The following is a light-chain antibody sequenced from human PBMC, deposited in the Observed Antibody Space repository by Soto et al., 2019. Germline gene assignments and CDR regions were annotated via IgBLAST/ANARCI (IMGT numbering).Light chain of an antibody. Sequence: DIQMTQSPSSLSASVGDRVTITCRASQSIAYYLNWFQQKPGKAPKLLIYAASSLQSGVPSRFSVSGSGTAFTLTISSLQPEDFATFYCQQSSTSPMYTFGQGTKLYVK. CDR2: AAS. CDR3: QQSSTSPMYT. J-gene: IGKJ2*01. CDR1: QSIAYY. V-gene: IGKV1-39*01.